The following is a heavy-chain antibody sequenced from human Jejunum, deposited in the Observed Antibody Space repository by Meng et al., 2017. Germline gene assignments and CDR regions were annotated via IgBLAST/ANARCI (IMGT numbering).Heavy chain of an antibody. V-gene: IGHV1-18*01. CDR3: ARDRFGFSSTSPHDF. D-gene: IGHD2-2*01. J-gene: IGHJ4*02. CDR1: GYTFTSHG. Sequence: QVRLGRAGAEVKKPGASVKFSCKASGYTFTSHGLSWVRQAPGGGLEWMGWISANTGNTNCAQTFQGRATMTTDTSTSTAYLELRNLRSDDTAVYYCARDRFGFSSTSPHDFWGQGSLVTVSS. CDR2: ISANTGNT.